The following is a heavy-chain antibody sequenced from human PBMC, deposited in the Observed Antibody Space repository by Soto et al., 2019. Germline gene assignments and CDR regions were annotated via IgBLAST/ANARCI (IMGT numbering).Heavy chain of an antibody. Sequence: SETLSLTCAVYGGSFSGYYWSWIRQPPGKGLEWIGEINHSGSTNYNPSLKSRVTISVDTSKNQFSLKLSSVTAADTAVYYCARGWDPVSYSSSWYLNWFDPWGQGTLVTVSS. CDR1: GGSFSGYY. CDR2: INHSGST. D-gene: IGHD6-13*01. V-gene: IGHV4-34*01. CDR3: ARGWDPVSYSSSWYLNWFDP. J-gene: IGHJ5*02.